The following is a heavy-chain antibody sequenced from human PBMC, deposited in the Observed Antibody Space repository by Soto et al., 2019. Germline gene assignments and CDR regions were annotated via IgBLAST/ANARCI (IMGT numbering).Heavy chain of an antibody. CDR1: GYTFTSYG. Sequence: GASVKVSCKASGYTFTSYGISWVRQAPGQGLEWMGWISAYNGNTNYAQKLQGRVTMTTDTSTSTAYMELRSLRSDDTAVYYCARVDYYDSSGYYQYLDAFDIWGQGTMVTVS. J-gene: IGHJ3*02. D-gene: IGHD3-22*01. CDR2: ISAYNGNT. CDR3: ARVDYYDSSGYYQYLDAFDI. V-gene: IGHV1-18*01.